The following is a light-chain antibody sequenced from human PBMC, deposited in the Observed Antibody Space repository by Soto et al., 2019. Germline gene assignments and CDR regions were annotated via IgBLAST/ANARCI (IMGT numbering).Light chain of an antibody. CDR3: QQRNDWPLT. Sequence: EIVMTQSPATLSVSPGDRATLSCRASQSVGSDLVWYQQKPGQAPRLLIYGTSTRATGVPARFTGSGSGTDFTLTISSLQSEDFAVYYCQQRNDWPLTFGQGTRLEIK. CDR2: GTS. V-gene: IGKV3-15*01. J-gene: IGKJ5*01. CDR1: QSVGSD.